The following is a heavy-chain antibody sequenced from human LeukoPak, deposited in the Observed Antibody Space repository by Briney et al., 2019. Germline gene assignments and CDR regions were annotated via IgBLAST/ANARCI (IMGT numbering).Heavy chain of an antibody. Sequence: GGSLRLSCSASGFTFSSSWMHWVRQAPGKGLVWVSRIKTDGSITTYADSVKGRFTISRDNAKNTLYLQMNSLRAEDTAVYYCARARPSSFEDWGQGTLVTVSS. D-gene: IGHD1-1*01. CDR3: ARARPSSFED. CDR1: GFTFSSSW. CDR2: IKTDGSIT. J-gene: IGHJ4*02. V-gene: IGHV3-74*01.